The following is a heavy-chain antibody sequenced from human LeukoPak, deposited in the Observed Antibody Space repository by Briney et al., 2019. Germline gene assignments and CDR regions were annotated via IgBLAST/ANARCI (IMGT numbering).Heavy chain of an antibody. D-gene: IGHD6-13*01. CDR1: GGSISSGSYY. Sequence: SETLSLTCTVSGGSISSGSYYWSWIRQPAGKGLEWIGRIYTSGSTNYNPSLKSRATISVDTSKNQFSLKLSSVTAADTAVYYCATYGLGYSSSWYAPRDYYYYYMDVWGKGTTVTVSS. CDR3: ATYGLGYSSSWYAPRDYYYYYMDV. CDR2: IYTSGST. J-gene: IGHJ6*03. V-gene: IGHV4-61*02.